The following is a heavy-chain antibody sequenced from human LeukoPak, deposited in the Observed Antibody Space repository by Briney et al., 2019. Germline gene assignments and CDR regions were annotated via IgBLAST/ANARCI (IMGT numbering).Heavy chain of an antibody. CDR1: GYTFTGYY. CDR3: ARVRVYCGGDCYFDY. CDR2: INPNSGGT. Sequence: GASVKASCKASGYTFTGYYMHWVRQAPGQGLEWMGWINPNSGGTNYAQKFQVRVTMTRDTSISTAYMELSRLRSDDTAVYYCARVRVYCGGDCYFDYWGQGTLVTVSS. V-gene: IGHV1-2*02. D-gene: IGHD2-21*02. J-gene: IGHJ4*02.